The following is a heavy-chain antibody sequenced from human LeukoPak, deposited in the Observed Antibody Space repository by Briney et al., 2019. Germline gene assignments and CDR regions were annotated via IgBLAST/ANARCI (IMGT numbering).Heavy chain of an antibody. J-gene: IGHJ4*02. CDR2: ISSSSSYI. CDR3: ARFRTTGGLGDY. D-gene: IGHD4-17*01. CDR1: GFTVSSNY. V-gene: IGHV3-21*01. Sequence: GGPLRLSCAASGFTVSSNYMNWVRQAPGKGLEWVSSISSSSSYIYYADSVKGRFTISRDNAKNSLYLQMNSLRAEDTAVYYCARFRTTGGLGDYWGQGTLVTVSS.